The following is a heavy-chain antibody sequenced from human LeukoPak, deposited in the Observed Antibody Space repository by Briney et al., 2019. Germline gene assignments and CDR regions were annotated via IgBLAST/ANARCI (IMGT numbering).Heavy chain of an antibody. D-gene: IGHD2-15*01. V-gene: IGHV4-39*01. CDR2: TYYTGTT. CDR3: ARHVGGGTWKFDS. Sequence: WDTLSLTCTVSGGSISSSSYYWDWIRQPPGKGLERTGSTYYTGTTHYTPSLKSRVTISVDTSKNQFSLKLNSVTAADTAVYYCARHVGGGTWKFDSWGQGTLVTVSS. J-gene: IGHJ4*02. CDR1: GGSISSSSYY.